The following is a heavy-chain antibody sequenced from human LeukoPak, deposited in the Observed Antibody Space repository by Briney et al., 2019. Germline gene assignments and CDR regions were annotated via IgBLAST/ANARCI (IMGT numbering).Heavy chain of an antibody. CDR1: GFTVSSNY. CDR3: ARAKWLGSYWYFDL. D-gene: IGHD6-19*01. V-gene: IGHV3-53*01. J-gene: IGHJ2*01. CDR2: IYSGGST. Sequence: GGSLRLSCAASGFTVSSNYMSWVRQAPGKGLEWVSVIYSGGSTYYADSVKGRFTISRDNAKNTLYLQMNSLRAEDTAVYYCARAKWLGSYWYFDLWGRGTLVTVSS.